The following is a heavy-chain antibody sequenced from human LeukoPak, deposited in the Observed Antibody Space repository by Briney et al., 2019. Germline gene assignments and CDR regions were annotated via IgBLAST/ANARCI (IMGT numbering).Heavy chain of an antibody. CDR2: INHSGST. V-gene: IGHV4-34*01. J-gene: IGHJ4*02. CDR3: ARSKFYGDYFVPFDY. Sequence: SETLSLTCAVYGGSFSGYYWSWIRQPPGKGLEWIGEINHSGSTNYNPSLKSRVTISVDTSKNQFSLKLSSVTAADTAVYYCARSKFYGDYFVPFDYWGQGTLVTVSS. D-gene: IGHD4-17*01. CDR1: GGSFSGYY.